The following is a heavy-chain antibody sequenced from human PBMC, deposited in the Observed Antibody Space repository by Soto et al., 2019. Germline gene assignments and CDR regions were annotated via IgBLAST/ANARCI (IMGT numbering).Heavy chain of an antibody. D-gene: IGHD6-19*01. Sequence: EVQLVEYGGGLVQPGGSLRLSCAASGFTFSSYWMHWVRQAPGKGLVWVSRINYDGSTTSYADSVKGRFTISRHNARNTLYLKMNSLTAEDTAVYYCARAGTGWYWFAPWHKRTMVTVSS. CDR3: ARAGTGWYWFAP. CDR1: GFTFSSYW. CDR2: INYDGSTT. V-gene: IGHV3-74*01. J-gene: IGHJ5*02.